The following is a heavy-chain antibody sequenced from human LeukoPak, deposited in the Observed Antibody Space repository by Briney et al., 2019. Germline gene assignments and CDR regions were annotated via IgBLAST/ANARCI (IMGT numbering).Heavy chain of an antibody. CDR1: GGSISSYY. J-gene: IGHJ6*03. CDR2: IYYSGTT. Sequence: SETLSLTCTVSGGSISSYYWSWIRQPPGKGLEWIGYIYYSGTTYYNPSLKSRVTISLDTSKNQFSLKLTSVTAADTALYFCARHPDYYYYMDVWGKGTTVTISS. CDR3: ARHPDYYYYMDV. V-gene: IGHV4-59*04.